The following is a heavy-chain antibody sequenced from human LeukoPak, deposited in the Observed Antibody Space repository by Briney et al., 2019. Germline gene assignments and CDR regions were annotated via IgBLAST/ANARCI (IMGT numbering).Heavy chain of an antibody. Sequence: SETLSLTCTVSGGSISSYYWSWIRQSPGKGLEWIGYIYQSGSTNYNPSLKSRVTISVDTSKNQFSLQLRSVTAADTAVYCCANEWSAFDFWGQGTMVTVSS. J-gene: IGHJ3*01. CDR1: GGSISSYY. D-gene: IGHD3-3*01. V-gene: IGHV4-59*01. CDR3: ANEWSAFDF. CDR2: IYQSGST.